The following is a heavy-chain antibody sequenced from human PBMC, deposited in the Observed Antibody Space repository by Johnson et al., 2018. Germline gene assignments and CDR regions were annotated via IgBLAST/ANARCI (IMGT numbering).Heavy chain of an antibody. CDR2: IWYDGSNK. D-gene: IGHD2-15*01. V-gene: IGHV3-33*01. Sequence: QLVQSGGGVVQPGRSLRLSCAASGFTFSSYGMHWVRQAPGKGLEWVAVIWYDGSNKYYADSVKGRFTISRDNSKNTLYLQMNSLRAEDTAVYYLARDVGVVADSEYFQHWGQGTLVTVSS. CDR3: ARDVGVVADSEYFQH. CDR1: GFTFSSYG. J-gene: IGHJ1*01.